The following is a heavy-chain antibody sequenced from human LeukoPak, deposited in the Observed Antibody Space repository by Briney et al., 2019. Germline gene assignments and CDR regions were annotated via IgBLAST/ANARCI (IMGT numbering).Heavy chain of an antibody. CDR3: ARDSDSSSSDNYYYYMDV. CDR1: GGTFSSYA. V-gene: IGHV1-69*05. Sequence: SVKVSCKASGGTFSSYAISWVRQAPGQGLEWMGRIIPIFGTANYAQKFQGRVTITTDESTSTAYMGLSSLRSEDTAVYYCARDSDSSSSDNYYYYMDVWGKGTTVTVSS. CDR2: IIPIFGTA. D-gene: IGHD6-6*01. J-gene: IGHJ6*03.